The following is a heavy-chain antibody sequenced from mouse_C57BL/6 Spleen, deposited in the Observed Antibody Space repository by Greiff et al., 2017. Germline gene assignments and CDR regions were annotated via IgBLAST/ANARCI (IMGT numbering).Heavy chain of an antibody. CDR2: IRNKANGYTT. J-gene: IGHJ2*01. V-gene: IGHV7-3*01. CDR1: GFTFTDYY. D-gene: IGHD1-1*01. CDR3: ARSLLITTVFFDY. Sequence: EVMLVESGGGLVQPGGSLSLSCAASGFTFTDYYMSWVRQPPGKALEWLGFIRNKANGYTTEYSASVKGRFTISRDNSQSILYLQMNALRAEDSATYYSARSLLITTVFFDYWGQGTTLTVSS.